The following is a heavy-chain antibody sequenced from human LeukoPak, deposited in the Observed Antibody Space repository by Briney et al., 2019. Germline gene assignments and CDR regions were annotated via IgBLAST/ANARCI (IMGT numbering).Heavy chain of an antibody. Sequence: SETLSLTCTVSGYSISSDYYWGWIRQPPGKGLEWIGTLYDSGSTYYNPSLRSRVTISVDTSKNQLSLRLSSVTAADTAIYYCARLAWGSGHYPNHFDYWGQGTLVTVSS. CDR2: LYDSGST. CDR3: ARLAWGSGHYPNHFDY. V-gene: IGHV4-38-2*02. CDR1: GYSISSDYY. D-gene: IGHD3-22*01. J-gene: IGHJ4*02.